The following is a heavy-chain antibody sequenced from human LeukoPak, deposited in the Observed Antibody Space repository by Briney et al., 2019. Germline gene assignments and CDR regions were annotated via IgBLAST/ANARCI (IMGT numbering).Heavy chain of an antibody. V-gene: IGHV3-23*01. D-gene: IGHD1-26*01. CDR1: GFTFSTYA. Sequence: PGGSLRLSRAASGFTFSTYAMSWVRQAPGRGLEWVSSISGTGSSTFYGDSVKGRFTISRDNSKNTLYLQMNSLRAEDTAVYYCAKFSAISGSLGRPPNPFDYWGQGTLVTVSS. CDR3: AKFSAISGSLGRPPNPFDY. J-gene: IGHJ4*02. CDR2: ISGTGSST.